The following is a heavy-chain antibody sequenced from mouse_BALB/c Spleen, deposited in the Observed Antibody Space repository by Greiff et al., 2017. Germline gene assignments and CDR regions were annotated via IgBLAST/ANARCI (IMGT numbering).Heavy chain of an antibody. J-gene: IGHJ4*01. Sequence: VQLQQSGPGLVQPSQSLSITCTVSGFSLTSYGVHWVRQSPGKGLEWLGVIWSGGSTDYNAAFISRLSISKDNSKSQVFFKMNSLQANDTAIYYCARKVYYGNYVGAMDYWGQGTSVTVSS. V-gene: IGHV2-2*02. CDR1: GFSLTSYG. D-gene: IGHD2-1*01. CDR3: ARKVYYGNYVGAMDY. CDR2: IWSGGST.